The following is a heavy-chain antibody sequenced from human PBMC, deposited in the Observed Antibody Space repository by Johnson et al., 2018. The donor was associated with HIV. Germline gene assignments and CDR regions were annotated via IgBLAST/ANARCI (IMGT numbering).Heavy chain of an antibody. Sequence: QLVESGGGVVQPGRSLRLSCSASGFSVSSNYMTWVRQAPGKGLEWVSGINWNSGSIGYADSVKGRFTISRDNAKNSLSLQMNSLRAEDTALYYCAKDLQSGATTHAFDIWGQGTMVTVSS. CDR2: INWNSGSI. J-gene: IGHJ3*02. D-gene: IGHD5-12*01. CDR3: AKDLQSGATTHAFDI. V-gene: IGHV3-9*01. CDR1: GFSVSSNY.